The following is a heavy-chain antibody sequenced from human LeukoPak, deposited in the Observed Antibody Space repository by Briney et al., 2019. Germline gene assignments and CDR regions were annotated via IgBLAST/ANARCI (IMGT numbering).Heavy chain of an antibody. V-gene: IGHV5-10-1*01. J-gene: IGHJ4*02. D-gene: IGHD6-19*01. Sequence: GESLKISCKGSGYSFTSYWISWVRQMPGKGLEWMGRIDPSDSYTNYSPSFQGHVTISADKSISTAYLQWSSLKASDTAMYYCAMGVAVAGSAIVDYWGQGSLVTVSS. CDR2: IDPSDSYT. CDR3: AMGVAVAGSAIVDY. CDR1: GYSFTSYW.